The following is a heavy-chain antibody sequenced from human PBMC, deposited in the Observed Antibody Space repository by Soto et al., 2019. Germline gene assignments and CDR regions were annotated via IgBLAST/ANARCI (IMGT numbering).Heavy chain of an antibody. Sequence: LSLTCNVSGGSISSGDHHWGWIRQLPGKGLEWIGYIYYTGSTYYNPSLKSRVTISVDMSKNQFSLSLRSVTAADTAVYYCARDRIAAAGHFDSWGPGTLVTVSS. CDR1: GGSISSGDHH. V-gene: IGHV4-31*03. CDR2: IYYTGST. J-gene: IGHJ4*02. D-gene: IGHD6-13*01. CDR3: ARDRIAAAGHFDS.